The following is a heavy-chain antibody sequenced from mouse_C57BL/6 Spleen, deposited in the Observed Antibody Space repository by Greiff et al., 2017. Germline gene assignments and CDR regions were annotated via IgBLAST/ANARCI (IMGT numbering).Heavy chain of an antibody. V-gene: IGHV1-19*01. D-gene: IGHD2-2*01. Sequence: VQLKESGPVLVKPGASVKMSCKASGYTFTDYYMNWVKQSHGKSLEWIGVINPYNGGTSYNQKFKGKATLTVDKSSSTAYMELNSLTSEDSAVYYCERRGYYDAMDYWGQGTSVTVSS. J-gene: IGHJ4*01. CDR1: GYTFTDYY. CDR2: INPYNGGT. CDR3: ERRGYYDAMDY.